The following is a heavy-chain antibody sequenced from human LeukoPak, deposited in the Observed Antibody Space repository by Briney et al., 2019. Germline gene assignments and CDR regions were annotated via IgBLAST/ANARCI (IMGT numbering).Heavy chain of an antibody. CDR2: ISGSAITT. CDR3: AKGVMTMVVAYFDH. J-gene: IGHJ4*01. V-gene: IGHV3-23*01. CDR1: GFTFTTYS. D-gene: IGHD4-23*01. Sequence: PGGSLRLSCAASGFTFTTYSMTWVRQTPGKGLEWVASISGSAITTHYAESVKGRFTISRDNSKNTLFLQMNNLRADDTAVYYCAKGVMTMVVAYFDHWGHGTLVAVSS.